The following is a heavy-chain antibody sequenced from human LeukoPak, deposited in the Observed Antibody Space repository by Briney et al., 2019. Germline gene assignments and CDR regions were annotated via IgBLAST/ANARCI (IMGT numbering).Heavy chain of an antibody. CDR1: AGNFSSYS. V-gene: IGHV1-69*05. CDR2: IIPTFGSA. J-gene: IGHJ4*02. D-gene: IGHD5-18*01. Sequence: SVKIFCKASAGNFSSYSISWVRRAPGQGLEWMGRIIPTFGSANYAKQFQGRVTTTTDESTITTHMELGRRTSAVAPVNYCSRSNSYGGEVYWGEGELVTASS. CDR3: SRSNSYGGEVY.